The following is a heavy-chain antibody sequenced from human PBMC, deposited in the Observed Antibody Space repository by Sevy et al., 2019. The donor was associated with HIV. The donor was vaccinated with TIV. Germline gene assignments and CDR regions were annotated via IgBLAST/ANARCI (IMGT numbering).Heavy chain of an antibody. D-gene: IGHD2-8*01. CDR1: GFTFSKYS. CDR3: AREGCTKPHDY. CDR2: LSFGCGEI. V-gene: IGHV3-23*01. J-gene: IGHJ4*02. Sequence: GGSLRLSCAASGFTFSKYSMSWVRQPPGKGLEWVSTLSFGCGEINYADSVKGRFTISRDNSKSSVYLQMNNLRPEDTAVYYCAREGCTKPHDYWGQETLVTVYS.